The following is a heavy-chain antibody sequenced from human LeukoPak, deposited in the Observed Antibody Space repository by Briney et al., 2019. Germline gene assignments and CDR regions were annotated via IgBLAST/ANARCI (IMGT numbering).Heavy chain of an antibody. V-gene: IGHV3-49*03. D-gene: IGHD3-22*01. CDR3: TRVGTMIVVVITFDY. CDR2: IRSKAYGGTT. CDR1: GFTFGNCA. J-gene: IGHJ4*02. Sequence: GGSLRLSCTASGFTFGNCAMSWFRQAPGKGLEWVGFIRSKAYGGTTEYAASVKGRFTISGDDSKSIAYLQMNSLKTEDTAVYYCTRVGTMIVVVITFDYWGQGTLVTVSS.